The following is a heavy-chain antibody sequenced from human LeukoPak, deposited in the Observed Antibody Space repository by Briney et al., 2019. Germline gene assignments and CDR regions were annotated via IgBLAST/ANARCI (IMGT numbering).Heavy chain of an antibody. CDR2: IYYSGST. Sequence: SETLSLTCTVSGGSIGSYYWNWIRQPPGKGLEWVGYIYYSGSTNYNPSLKSRVTISVDTSKNQFSLKLSSVTAADTAVYYCAREQEVPAAAWRDAFDIWGQGTMVTVSS. V-gene: IGHV4-59*01. J-gene: IGHJ3*02. CDR3: AREQEVPAAAWRDAFDI. D-gene: IGHD2-2*01. CDR1: GGSIGSYY.